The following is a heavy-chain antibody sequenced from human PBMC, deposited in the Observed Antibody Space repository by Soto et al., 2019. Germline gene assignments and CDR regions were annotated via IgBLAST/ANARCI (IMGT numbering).Heavy chain of an antibody. J-gene: IGHJ5*02. V-gene: IGHV3-13*01. D-gene: IGHD3-3*01. CDR1: GIAFSSSD. Sequence: EVQLVESGGGLVQPGGSLRLSCEASGIAFSSSDMHWVRQVSGKSLEWVSAIGRGGDTYYPDSVRGRFTISRENANNTLYLQMNSLRAEDTAVYYCAKDQRKPAIFGVVTLSWGQGTLVTVSS. CDR2: IGRGGDT. CDR3: AKDQRKPAIFGVVTLS.